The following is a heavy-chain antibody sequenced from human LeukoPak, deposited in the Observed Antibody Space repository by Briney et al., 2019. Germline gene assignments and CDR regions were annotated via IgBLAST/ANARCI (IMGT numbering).Heavy chain of an antibody. J-gene: IGHJ5*02. CDR3: AKGGDYGSINWFDP. V-gene: IGHV4-59*01. CDR1: GGSISSYY. Sequence: SETLSLTCTVSGGSISSYYWSWIRQPPGKGLEWIGYVYYSGSTNYNPSLSSRVTISIDTSKNQFSLRLSSVTAADTAVYYCAKGGDYGSINWFDPWGQGTLVTVSS. CDR2: VYYSGST. D-gene: IGHD4-17*01.